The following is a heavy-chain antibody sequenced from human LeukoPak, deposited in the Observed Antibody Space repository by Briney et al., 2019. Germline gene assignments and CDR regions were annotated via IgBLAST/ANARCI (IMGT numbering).Heavy chain of an antibody. Sequence: PSETLSLTCAVYGGSFSGYYWSWIRQPPGKGLEWLGEINHSGSTNYNPSLKSRVTISVDTSKNQFSLKLSSVTAADTAVYYCARGRRVPSGQIAYYYYGMDVWGQGTTVTVSS. J-gene: IGHJ6*02. D-gene: IGHD2/OR15-2a*01. CDR1: GGSFSGYY. V-gene: IGHV4-34*01. CDR3: ARGRRVPSGQIAYYYYGMDV. CDR2: INHSGST.